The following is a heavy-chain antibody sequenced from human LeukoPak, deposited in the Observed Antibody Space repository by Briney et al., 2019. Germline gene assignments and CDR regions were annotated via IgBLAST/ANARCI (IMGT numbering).Heavy chain of an antibody. CDR2: INHSGST. V-gene: IGHV4-39*07. D-gene: IGHD1-26*01. CDR1: GGSISSGGYY. Sequence: SETLSLTCTVSGGSISSGGYYWSWIRQPPGKGLEWIGEINHSGSTNYNPSLKSRVTISVDTSKNQFSLKLSSVTAADTAVYYCARDGVGATTDWGQGTLVTVSS. J-gene: IGHJ4*02. CDR3: ARDGVGATTD.